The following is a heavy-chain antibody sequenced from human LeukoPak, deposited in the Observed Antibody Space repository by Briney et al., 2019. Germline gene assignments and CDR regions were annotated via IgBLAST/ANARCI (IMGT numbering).Heavy chain of an antibody. J-gene: IGHJ4*02. V-gene: IGHV1-2*02. Sequence: ASVKVSCMPSGYTLSGYSIQWVRHAPGEGLEYVGWIDPNNDRTDYARRFQGRVTMTRDTSISTANRDLSMLRSDDTAVNYCTSDLAKVTPEDHWGQGILVT. D-gene: IGHD4-17*01. CDR1: GYTLSGYS. CDR3: TSDLAKVTPEDH. CDR2: IDPNNDRT.